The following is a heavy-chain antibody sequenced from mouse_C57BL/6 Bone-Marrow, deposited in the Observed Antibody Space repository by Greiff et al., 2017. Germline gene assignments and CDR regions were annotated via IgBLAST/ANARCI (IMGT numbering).Heavy chain of an antibody. CDR2: INPSNGGT. Sequence: QVQLQQSGTELVKPGASVKLSCKASGYTFTSYWMHWVKQRPGQGLEWIGNINPSNGGTNYNEKFKSKATLTVDKSSSTAYMQLSSLTSEDSAVYYGARAGDYYGSSPWYFGVWGTGTTVTVSS. CDR3: ARAGDYYGSSPWYFGV. CDR1: GYTFTSYW. D-gene: IGHD1-1*01. V-gene: IGHV1-53*01. J-gene: IGHJ1*03.